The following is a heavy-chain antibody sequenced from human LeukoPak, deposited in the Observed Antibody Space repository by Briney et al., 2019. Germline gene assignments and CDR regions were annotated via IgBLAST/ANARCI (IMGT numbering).Heavy chain of an antibody. CDR3: ARGSVAGTREFDY. CDR2: ITAYNTNT. D-gene: IGHD6-19*01. V-gene: IGHV1-18*01. J-gene: IGHJ4*02. CDR1: GYTFTNYG. Sequence: ASVKVSCKASGYTFTNYGIGWVRQAPGQGLEWMGWITAYNTNTNSAQNIQGRVTMTTDTSTNTAYMELRSLTSDDTAVYYCARGSVAGTREFDYWGQGTLVTVSS.